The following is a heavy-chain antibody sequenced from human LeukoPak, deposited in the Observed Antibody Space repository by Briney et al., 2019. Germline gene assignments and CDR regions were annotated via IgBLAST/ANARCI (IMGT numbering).Heavy chain of an antibody. V-gene: IGHV6-1*01. CDR1: GDSVSSNSAA. Sequence: SQTLSLTCAISGDSVSSNSAAWNWIRQSPSRGLEWLGRTYYRSKWYNDYAVSVKSRITINPDTSKNQFSLQLNSVTPEDTAVYYCARGFGPTYSRGGGTDVWGQGTTVTVSS. J-gene: IGHJ6*02. D-gene: IGHD6-13*01. CDR2: TYYRSKWYN. CDR3: ARGFGPTYSRGGGTDV.